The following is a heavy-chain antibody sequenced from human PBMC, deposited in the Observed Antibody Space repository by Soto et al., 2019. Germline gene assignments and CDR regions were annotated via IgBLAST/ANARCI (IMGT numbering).Heavy chain of an antibody. CDR2: ISSSSSYI. V-gene: IGHV3-21*01. D-gene: IGHD3-10*01. Sequence: PGGSLRLSCAASGFTFSSYSMNWVRQAPGKGLEWVSSISSSSSYIYYADSVKGRFTISRDNAKNTLDLQMHGLRAEDMAVYYCARSVRSGSFPYYYYAMDVWGQGTTVTVSS. J-gene: IGHJ6*02. CDR1: GFTFSSYS. CDR3: ARSVRSGSFPYYYYAMDV.